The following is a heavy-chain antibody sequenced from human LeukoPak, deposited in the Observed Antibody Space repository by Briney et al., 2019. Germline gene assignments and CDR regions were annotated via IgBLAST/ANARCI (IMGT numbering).Heavy chain of an antibody. D-gene: IGHD4-17*01. CDR1: GYTFTSYA. J-gene: IGHJ4*02. CDR3: ARGTTVTFFDY. Sequence: ASVKVSCKASGYTFTSYAIHWVRQAPGQRLEWMGWINAGNGNTKYSQEFQGRVTITRDTSASTAYMELSSLSSEDMAVYYCARGTTVTFFDYWGQGTLVTVSS. V-gene: IGHV1-3*03. CDR2: INAGNGNT.